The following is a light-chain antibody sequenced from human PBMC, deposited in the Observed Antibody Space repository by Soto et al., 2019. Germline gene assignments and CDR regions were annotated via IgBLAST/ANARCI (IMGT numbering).Light chain of an antibody. CDR1: QTIYTW. V-gene: IGKV1-5*01. J-gene: IGKJ1*01. Sequence: DIPMTQSPSTLSASVGDRVTITCRASQTIYTWLAWYQQKPGKAPDLLIYDSSILQSGVPSRFSASGSGTEFTLTISSLQPDDFGTYSCQQYHSFWTFGQGTKVEIK. CDR2: DSS. CDR3: QQYHSFWT.